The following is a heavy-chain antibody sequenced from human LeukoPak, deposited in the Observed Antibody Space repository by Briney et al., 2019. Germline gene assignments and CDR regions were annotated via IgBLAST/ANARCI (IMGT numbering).Heavy chain of an antibody. CDR2: ITTRGSPI. Sequence: GGSLRLSCAASGFTFSDYYMGWIRQAPGKGLEWVSYITTRGSPIYYADSVKGRFAMSRDNAKKSLYLQMNSLRAEDTAVYYCARAKYDSSGYYYSGFDIWGQGTMVTVSS. V-gene: IGHV3-11*04. D-gene: IGHD3-22*01. CDR1: GFTFSDYY. CDR3: ARAKYDSSGYYYSGFDI. J-gene: IGHJ3*02.